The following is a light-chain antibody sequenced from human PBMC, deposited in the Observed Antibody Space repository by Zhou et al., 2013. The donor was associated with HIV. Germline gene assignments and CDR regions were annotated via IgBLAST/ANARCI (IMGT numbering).Light chain of an antibody. V-gene: IGKV1-5*03. Sequence: DIQMTQSPSTLSASVGDRVTLTCRASESISSWLAWYQQKPGKAPKLLIYKASSLESGVPSRFSGSGSGTEFTLTISSLQPDDFATYYCQQYSSYWTFGQGTKVE. CDR3: QQYSSYWT. CDR1: ESISSW. CDR2: KAS. J-gene: IGKJ1*01.